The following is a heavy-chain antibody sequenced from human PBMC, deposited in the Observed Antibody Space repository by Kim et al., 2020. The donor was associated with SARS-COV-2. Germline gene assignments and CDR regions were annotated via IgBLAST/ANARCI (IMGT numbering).Heavy chain of an antibody. CDR3: ARLGSSGLDY. D-gene: IGHD3-22*01. J-gene: IGHJ4*02. V-gene: IGHV4-59*08. CDR2: T. Sequence: TNYTPSPEGRVTISVDTSKNQLSLKLSSVTAADTAVYYCARLGSSGLDYWGQGTLVTVSS.